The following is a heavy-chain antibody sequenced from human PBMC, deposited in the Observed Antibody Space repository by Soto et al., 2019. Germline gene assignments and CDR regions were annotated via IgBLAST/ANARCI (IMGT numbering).Heavy chain of an antibody. Sequence: EVQLLESGGGLVQPGGSLRLSCAASGFTFSSYAMSWVRQAPGKGLEWVSGITGSGGSTYYADSVKGRFTISRDKTKNTLYLQLNSLRAEDTAVYYCAGSYFGGGSCYSPFYWGQGTLVTVSS. CDR1: GFTFSSYA. CDR2: ITGSGGST. CDR3: AGSYFGGGSCYSPFY. V-gene: IGHV3-23*01. D-gene: IGHD2-15*01. J-gene: IGHJ4*02.